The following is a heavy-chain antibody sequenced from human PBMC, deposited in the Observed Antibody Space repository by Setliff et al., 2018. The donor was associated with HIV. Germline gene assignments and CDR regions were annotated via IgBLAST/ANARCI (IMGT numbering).Heavy chain of an antibody. CDR3: TRAEQQLPYYYYYYGMDV. D-gene: IGHD6-13*01. J-gene: IGHJ6*02. CDR2: IYHSGST. CDR1: GGSISSSNYY. V-gene: IGHV4-39*07. Sequence: SETLSLTCNVSGGSISSSNYYWGWIRQPPGKGLEWIGSIYHSGSTYYNPSLKSRVTISVDTSKNQFSLKLSSVTAADTAVYYCTRAEQQLPYYYYYYGMDVWGQGTTVTVSS.